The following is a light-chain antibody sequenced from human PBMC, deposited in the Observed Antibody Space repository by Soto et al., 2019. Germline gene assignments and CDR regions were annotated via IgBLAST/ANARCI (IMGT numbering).Light chain of an antibody. CDR2: DAS. CDR1: QSVSSY. CDR3: QQSSNWIT. J-gene: IGKJ5*01. Sequence: EIVLTQSPATLSLSPVEIATLSCRASQSVSSYLAWYQQKPGQAPRLLIYDASNRATGIPARFSGSGSGTGFTLTISSLETEDFAVYYCQQSSNWITFGQGTRLEI. V-gene: IGKV3-11*01.